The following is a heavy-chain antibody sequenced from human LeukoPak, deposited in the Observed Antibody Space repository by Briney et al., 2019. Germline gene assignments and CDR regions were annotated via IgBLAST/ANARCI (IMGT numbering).Heavy chain of an antibody. CDR1: GLTLSDFW. CDR3: ATGHSYGYDY. CDR2: VKGDGRTT. D-gene: IGHD5-18*01. V-gene: IGHV3-74*01. Sequence: PGGSLRLSCAASGLTLSDFWMHCIRQPPGKGLVWVALVKGDGRTTIYADSVKGRFTISRDNAKNTLYLQMNSLRADDSGVYYCATGHSYGYDYWGQGVLVTVSS. J-gene: IGHJ4*02.